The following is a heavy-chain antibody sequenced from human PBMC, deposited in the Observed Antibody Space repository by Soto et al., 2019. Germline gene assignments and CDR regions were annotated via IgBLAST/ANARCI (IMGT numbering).Heavy chain of an antibody. J-gene: IGHJ5*02. Sequence: QVQLVQSGAEVKKPGASVKVSCKASGYTFTSYGISWVRQAPGQGLEWMGWISAYNGNTNYAQKPQGRVTLTTDTSTRTAYMEVRSLRSDDTAVYYCARTVGATTNRNFWFDPWGQGTLVTVSS. CDR1: GYTFTSYG. CDR3: ARTVGATTNRNFWFDP. CDR2: ISAYNGNT. D-gene: IGHD1-26*01. V-gene: IGHV1-18*01.